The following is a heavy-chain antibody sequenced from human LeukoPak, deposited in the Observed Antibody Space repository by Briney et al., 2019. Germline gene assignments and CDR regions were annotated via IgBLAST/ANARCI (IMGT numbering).Heavy chain of an antibody. CDR3: ARGTKILAVVVPAGYYYYYMDV. V-gene: IGHV4-39*01. CDR2: IYYSGNT. CDR1: GVSISSSNSY. Sequence: SETLSLTCTVSGVSISSSNSYWGWIRQPPGKGLEWIGSIYYSGNTYYNASLKGQVSISIDTSKNQFSLKLSSVTAADTAVYYCARGTKILAVVVPAGYYYYYMDVWGKGTTVTISS. D-gene: IGHD2-2*01. J-gene: IGHJ6*03.